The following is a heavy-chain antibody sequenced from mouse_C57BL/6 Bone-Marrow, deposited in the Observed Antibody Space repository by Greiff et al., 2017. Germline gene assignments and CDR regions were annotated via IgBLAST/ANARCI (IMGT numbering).Heavy chain of an antibody. CDR2: IHPNSGST. J-gene: IGHJ3*01. CDR1: GYTFTSYW. CDR3: ARESYSNYLAWFAY. D-gene: IGHD2-5*01. Sequence: VQLQQPGAELVKPGASVKLSCKASGYTFTSYWMHWVKQRPGQGLEWIGMIHPNSGSTNYNEKFKSKATLTVDKSSSTAYMQLSSLTSEDSAVYYCARESYSNYLAWFAYWGQGTLVTVSA. V-gene: IGHV1-64*01.